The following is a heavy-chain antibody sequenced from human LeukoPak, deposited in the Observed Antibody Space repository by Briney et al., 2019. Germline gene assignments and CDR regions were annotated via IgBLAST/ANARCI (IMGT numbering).Heavy chain of an antibody. D-gene: IGHD4-11*01. V-gene: IGHV3-30*18. Sequence: GGSLRLSCAASEFTFSNYGMHWVRQAPGKGLEWVAVISYDGTNKYYADSVKGRFTISRDNSKNTLYLQMNSLRAEDTAVYYCAKDSRLQTFDYWGQGTLVTVSS. CDR2: ISYDGTNK. J-gene: IGHJ4*02. CDR1: EFTFSNYG. CDR3: AKDSRLQTFDY.